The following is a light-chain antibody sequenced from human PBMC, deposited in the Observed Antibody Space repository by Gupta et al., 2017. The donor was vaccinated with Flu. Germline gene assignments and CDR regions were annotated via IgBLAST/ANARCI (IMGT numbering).Light chain of an antibody. Sequence: EIVLTQSPATLSLSPGERATLSCRASQSVSSYLAWYQQKPGQAPRLLIYDASNRATGIPARFSGSGYGTDFTLTISSREPEDFAVYYCQQRSYWPMYTFGQGTKLEIK. CDR3: QQRSYWPMYT. CDR1: QSVSSY. CDR2: DAS. J-gene: IGKJ2*01. V-gene: IGKV3-11*01.